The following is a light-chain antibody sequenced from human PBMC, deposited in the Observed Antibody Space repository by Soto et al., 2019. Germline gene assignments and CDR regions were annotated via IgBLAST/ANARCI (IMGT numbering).Light chain of an antibody. CDR1: SSNIGSNY. V-gene: IGLV1-44*01. Sequence: QSVLTQPPSASGTPGQRVTISCSGSSSNIGSNYVYWYQQLPGTAPKLLIYSNNQWPSGVPDRFSGSKSDTSASLAITGLQSEDEADYYCAAWDDSLNGQLFGGGTKVTVL. CDR3: AAWDDSLNGQL. CDR2: SNN. J-gene: IGLJ2*01.